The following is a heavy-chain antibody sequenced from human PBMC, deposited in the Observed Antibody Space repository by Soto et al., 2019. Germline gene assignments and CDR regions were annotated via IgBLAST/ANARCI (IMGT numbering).Heavy chain of an antibody. CDR3: ARTMVRGVIISYYYGMDV. J-gene: IGHJ6*02. Sequence: ASVKVSCKASGGTFSSYAISWVRQAPGQGLEWMGGIIPIFGTANYAQKFQGRVTITADESTSTAYMELSSLRSEDTAVYYCARTMVRGVIISYYYGMDVWGRGTTVTVSS. CDR2: IIPIFGTA. V-gene: IGHV1-69*13. CDR1: GGTFSSYA. D-gene: IGHD3-10*01.